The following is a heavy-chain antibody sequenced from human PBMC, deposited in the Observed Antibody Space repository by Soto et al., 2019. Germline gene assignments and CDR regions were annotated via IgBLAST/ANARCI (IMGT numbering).Heavy chain of an antibody. J-gene: IGHJ6*02. V-gene: IGHV3-23*01. D-gene: IGHD2-2*01. CDR2: ISDDGDST. CDR3: AKSLSTAVNYGLDV. CDR1: GFTFSSYA. Sequence: GGSLRLSCAASGFTFSSYAMTWVRQAPGKGLEWVSSISDDGDSTYYADSVKGRFTISRDNSKNTLFLQMSSLGAEDKAVYYCAKSLSTAVNYGLDVWGQGTSVTVSS.